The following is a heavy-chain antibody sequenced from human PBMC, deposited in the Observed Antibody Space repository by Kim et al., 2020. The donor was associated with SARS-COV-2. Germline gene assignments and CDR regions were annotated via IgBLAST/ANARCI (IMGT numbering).Heavy chain of an antibody. CDR1: GGTFSSYA. V-gene: IGHV1-69*13. Sequence: SVKVSCKASGGTFSSYAISWVRQAPGQGLEWMGGIIPIFGTANYEQKFQGRVTITADESTSTAYMELSSLRSEDTAVYYCARDMGLTVGLGAFDIWGQGTMVTVSS. CDR3: ARDMGLTVGLGAFDI. D-gene: IGHD4-17*01. J-gene: IGHJ3*02. CDR2: IIPIFGTA.